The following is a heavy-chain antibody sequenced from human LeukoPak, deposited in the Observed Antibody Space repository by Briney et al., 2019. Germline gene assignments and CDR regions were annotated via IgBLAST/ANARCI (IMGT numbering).Heavy chain of an antibody. CDR2: ISGSGGST. D-gene: IGHD3-9*01. CDR1: GFTFSSYA. J-gene: IGHJ4*02. V-gene: IGHV3-23*01. CDR3: ARGQSDYDILTGYHTQDY. Sequence: GGSLRLSCAASGFTFSSYAMSWVRQAPGKGLEWVSAISGSGGSTYYADSVKGRFTISRDNAKNSLYLQMNSLRAEDTAVYYCARGQSDYDILTGYHTQDYWGQGTLVTVSS.